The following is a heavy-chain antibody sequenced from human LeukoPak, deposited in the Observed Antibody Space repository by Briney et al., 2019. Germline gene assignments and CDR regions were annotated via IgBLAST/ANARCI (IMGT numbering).Heavy chain of an antibody. CDR3: ARVMSGYCSGGSCWVAFAI. V-gene: IGHV3-7*03. Sequence: GGCRRPSCAASGITFSSYWTTWVRQAPGKGRGWVGNIKQDGSEKYYVDSVKGRFTTSRDNAKNSLYLQMTSVRPAGTAVYYCARVMSGYCSGGSCWVAFAIWGQGTMVTVSS. J-gene: IGHJ3*02. CDR2: IKQDGSEK. D-gene: IGHD2-15*01. CDR1: GITFSSYW.